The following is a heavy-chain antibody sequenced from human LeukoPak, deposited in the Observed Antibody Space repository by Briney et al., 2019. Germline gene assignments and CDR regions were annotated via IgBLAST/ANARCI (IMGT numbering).Heavy chain of an antibody. J-gene: IGHJ4*02. CDR2: IYTSGST. CDR1: GGSISSYY. Sequence: SETLSLTCTVSGGSISSYYWSWIRQPPGKGLEWIGYIYTSGSTNYNPSLKSRVTISVDTSKNQFSLKLSSVTAADTAVYYCARAHSDFDYWGQGTLVTVSS. V-gene: IGHV4-4*09. CDR3: ARAHSDFDY.